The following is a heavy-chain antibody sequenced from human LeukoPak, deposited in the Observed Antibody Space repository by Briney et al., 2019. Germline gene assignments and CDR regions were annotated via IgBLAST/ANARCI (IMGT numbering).Heavy chain of an antibody. CDR1: GFTFSSYT. V-gene: IGHV3-23*01. J-gene: IGHJ6*02. CDR3: AKGLSSGWYRADYYYGMDV. Sequence: HSGGSLRLSCAASGFTFSSYTMSWVRQAPGKGLEWVSAISGSGGSTYYADSVKGRFTISRDNSKNTLYLQMNSLRAEDTAVYYCAKGLSSGWYRADYYYGMDVWGQGTTVTVSS. D-gene: IGHD6-19*01. CDR2: ISGSGGST.